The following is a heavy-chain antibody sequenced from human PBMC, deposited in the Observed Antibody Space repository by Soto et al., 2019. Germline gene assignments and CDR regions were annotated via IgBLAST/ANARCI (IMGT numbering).Heavy chain of an antibody. CDR1: GYTFTSYG. J-gene: IGHJ4*02. D-gene: IGHD3-3*01. V-gene: IGHV1-18*01. Sequence: ASVKVSCKASGYTFTSYGISWVRQAPGQGLEWMGWISAYNGNTNYAQKLQGRVTMTTDTSTSTAYMELRSLRSDDTAVYYCARSQLWRFLEWTQDYWGQGTLVTVSS. CDR3: ARSQLWRFLEWTQDY. CDR2: ISAYNGNT.